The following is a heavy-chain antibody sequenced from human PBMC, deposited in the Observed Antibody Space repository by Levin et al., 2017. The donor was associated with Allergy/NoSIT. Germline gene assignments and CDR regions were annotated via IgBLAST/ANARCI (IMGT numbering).Heavy chain of an antibody. CDR2: ISSSGATI. D-gene: IGHD4-17*01. Sequence: GGALRLSCAASGFSFSNYKMNWVRQAPGKGLEWVSFISSSGATIYYADSVKGRFTISRDNARNSVHLQLNSLRDEDTAVYYCAREMTSVTTFDYWGQGTLVTVSS. CDR3: AREMTSVTTFDY. V-gene: IGHV3-48*02. CDR1: GFSFSNYK. J-gene: IGHJ4*02.